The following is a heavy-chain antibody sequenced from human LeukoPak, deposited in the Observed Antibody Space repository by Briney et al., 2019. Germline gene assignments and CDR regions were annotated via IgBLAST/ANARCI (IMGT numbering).Heavy chain of an antibody. CDR3: ATAPREVPAAISGFDP. CDR2: ISYDGSNK. CDR1: GFTFSSYG. V-gene: IGHV3-30*03. J-gene: IGHJ5*02. Sequence: GGSLRLSCAASGFTFSSYGMHWVRQAPGKGLEWVAVISYDGSNKYYADSVKGRFTISRDNSKNTLYLQMNSLRVEDTAVYYCATAPREVPAAISGFDPWGQGTLVTVSS. D-gene: IGHD2-2*01.